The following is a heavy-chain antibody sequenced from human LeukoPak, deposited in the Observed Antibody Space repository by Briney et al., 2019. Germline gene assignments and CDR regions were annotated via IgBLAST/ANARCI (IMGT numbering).Heavy chain of an antibody. J-gene: IGHJ4*02. D-gene: IGHD1-1*01. CDR1: GFTSSSYD. Sequence: GGSLRLSCAASGFTSSSYDMSWVRQAPGKGLEWVSAISGSGGSTYYADSVKGRFTISRDNSKNTLYLQMNSLRVEDTAVYYCAKDRSAGTYFDFWGQGTLVTVSS. V-gene: IGHV3-23*01. CDR3: AKDRSAGTYFDF. CDR2: ISGSGGST.